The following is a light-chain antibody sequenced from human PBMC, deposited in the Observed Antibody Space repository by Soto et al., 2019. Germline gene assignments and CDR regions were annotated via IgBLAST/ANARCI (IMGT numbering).Light chain of an antibody. V-gene: IGKV3-15*01. CDR2: GAS. J-gene: IGKJ4*01. Sequence: EIVLTQSPATLSVSPGERATLSCRASQTVGTSLVWYQQKPGQAPSLLIYGASTRAAGIPARFSGRGSGTDFTLTISSLQSEDVAVYYCQQHNAWPLTFGGGTEVEIK. CDR1: QTVGTS. CDR3: QQHNAWPLT.